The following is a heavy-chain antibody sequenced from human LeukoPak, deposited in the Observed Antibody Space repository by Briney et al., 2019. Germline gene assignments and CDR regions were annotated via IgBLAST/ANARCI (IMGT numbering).Heavy chain of an antibody. J-gene: IGHJ3*02. D-gene: IGHD5-12*01. CDR3: ARHLYTVATVDTFDI. Sequence: PGGSLRLSCAASGFTFSSYSMNWVRQAPGKGLEWVSSISSSSSYIYYADSVKGRFTISRDNAKNSLYLQMNSLRAEDTAVYYCARHLYTVATVDTFDIWGQGAMVTVSS. V-gene: IGHV3-21*01. CDR2: ISSSSSYI. CDR1: GFTFSSYS.